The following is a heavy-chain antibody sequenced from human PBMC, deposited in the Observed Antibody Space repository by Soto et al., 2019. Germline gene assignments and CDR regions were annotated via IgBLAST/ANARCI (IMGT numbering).Heavy chain of an antibody. CDR1: GFTFSHYA. D-gene: IGHD3-16*01. CDR3: AKDRRVGNGSNLGFDY. CDR2: ISFDGRNK. V-gene: IGHV3-30*04. Sequence: QEQLVESGGGVVQPGRSLRLSCAASGFTFSHYAMHWVRQAPGKGLQWVSSISFDGRNKYYVDSVKGRFTISRDNSKNTLYLEVDSLRDADTAVYYCAKDRRVGNGSNLGFDYWGQGTLVTVSS. J-gene: IGHJ4*02.